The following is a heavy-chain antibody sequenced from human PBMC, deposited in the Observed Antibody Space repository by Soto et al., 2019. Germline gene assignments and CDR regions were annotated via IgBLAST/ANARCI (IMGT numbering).Heavy chain of an antibody. CDR1: GFKFSNYA. J-gene: IGHJ4*02. CDR2: ISANGGGT. D-gene: IGHD3-16*01. Sequence: WGSLRLSCAASGFKFSNYAMSWVRQAPGKGLEWVSLISANGGGTYYADSLKGRFTISRDDSHNTLYLQVHTLTAEDTAVDYFATDRRAGGTSAFYFDFWGQGAQVTVSS. CDR3: ATDRRAGGTSAFYFDF. V-gene: IGHV3-23*01.